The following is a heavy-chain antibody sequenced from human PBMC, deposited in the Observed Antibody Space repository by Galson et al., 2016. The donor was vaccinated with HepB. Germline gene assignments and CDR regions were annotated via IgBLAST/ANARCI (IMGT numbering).Heavy chain of an antibody. J-gene: IGHJ3*01. CDR3: ASPSGRFSVHTFDL. CDR2: ISPTSSDI. D-gene: IGHD1-26*01. CDR1: GFTFSNYY. Sequence: SLRLSCAASGFTFSNYYMSWIRQAPGKGLEWVSFISPTSSDITYADSVMGRFSTSRDNAKNSLYLQMNTLGAEDTAVYYCASPSGRFSVHTFDLWGQGTMVTVSS. V-gene: IGHV3-11*06.